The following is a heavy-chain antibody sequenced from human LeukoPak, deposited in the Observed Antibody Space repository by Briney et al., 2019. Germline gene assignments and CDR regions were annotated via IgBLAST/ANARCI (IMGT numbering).Heavy chain of an antibody. D-gene: IGHD1-7*01. CDR3: ARNWNYVFLDY. CDR1: GYTFTRYY. J-gene: IGHJ4*02. CDR2: INPNSGGT. V-gene: IGHV1-2*02. Sequence: ASVKGSCKASGYTFTRYYMHWVRQAPGQGVGWMGWINPNSGGTNYAQKFQGRVTMTRDTSISTAYMELSRLRSDDTAVYYCARNWNYVFLDYWGQGTLVTVSS.